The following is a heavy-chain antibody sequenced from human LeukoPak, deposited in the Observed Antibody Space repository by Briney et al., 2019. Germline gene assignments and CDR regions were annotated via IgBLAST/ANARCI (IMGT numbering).Heavy chain of an antibody. J-gene: IGHJ4*02. V-gene: IGHV1-2*02. Sequence: ASVRVSCKATGYTFTDHYIHWLRQAPGQGLEWMGWINPNSGGTNYAQKFQGRVTMTRDTSISTAYMELSRLTSDDTAVYYCARDAIVRDYSNSDYWGQGTLVTVSS. CDR1: GYTFTDHY. D-gene: IGHD4-11*01. CDR2: INPNSGGT. CDR3: ARDAIVRDYSNSDY.